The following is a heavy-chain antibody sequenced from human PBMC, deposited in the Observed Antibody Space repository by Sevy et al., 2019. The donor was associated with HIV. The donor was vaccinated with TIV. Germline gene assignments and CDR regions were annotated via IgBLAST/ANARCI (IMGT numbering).Heavy chain of an antibody. J-gene: IGHJ3*02. Sequence: SETLSLTCTVSGGSINSDHWNWIRQPPGKGLEWIGYVYYTGGTNYNPSLKNRVTISVDRTKNQYSLKLTSLTAADTAEYYCANRNDFDIWGQGTMVTVSS. CDR3: ANRNDFDI. V-gene: IGHV4-59*08. CDR2: VYYTGGT. CDR1: GGSINSDH.